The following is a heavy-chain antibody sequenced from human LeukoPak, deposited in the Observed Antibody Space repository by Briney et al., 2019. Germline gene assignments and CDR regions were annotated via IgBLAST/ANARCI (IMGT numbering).Heavy chain of an antibody. CDR2: IWYDGSNQ. D-gene: IGHD2-15*01. CDR3: ARDGGAYSGGGFDI. Sequence: GGSLRLSCAASGFTFSNYGMHWVRQAPGKGLEWVAVIWYDGSNQYYADSVKGRFTISRDSSKNTLYLQMNSLRVEDTAVYYCARDGGAYSGGGFDIWGQGTMVTVSS. J-gene: IGHJ3*02. CDR1: GFTFSNYG. V-gene: IGHV3-33*01.